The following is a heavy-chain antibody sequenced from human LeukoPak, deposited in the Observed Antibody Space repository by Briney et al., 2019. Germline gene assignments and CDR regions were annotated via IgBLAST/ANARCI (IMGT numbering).Heavy chain of an antibody. V-gene: IGHV1-18*01. Sequence: ASVKVSCKASNYTFTSYGMSWVRQAPGQGLEWMAWINAYNGDTNYAQKFQGRVTLTTDTPTSTAYMELRSLRSEDTAVYYCARGREERITIFGVVPDAFDIWGQGTMVTVSS. CDR2: INAYNGDT. CDR1: NYTFTSYG. CDR3: ARGREERITIFGVVPDAFDI. D-gene: IGHD3-3*01. J-gene: IGHJ3*02.